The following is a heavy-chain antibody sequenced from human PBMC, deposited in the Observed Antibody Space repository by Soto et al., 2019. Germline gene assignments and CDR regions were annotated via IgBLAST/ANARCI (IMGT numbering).Heavy chain of an antibody. CDR2: FHYSGST. V-gene: IGHV4-39*01. D-gene: IGHD3-16*01. CDR1: GGSISSRDSY. J-gene: IGHJ4*02. Sequence: PSETLSLTCTVYGGSISSRDSYWGWIRQPPGKGLEWIGSFHYSGSTYYNPSLKSRVTISVDTSKNQLSLRVTSVTAADTAVYYCARGFGRSHFDYWGQGTLVTVSS. CDR3: ARGFGRSHFDY.